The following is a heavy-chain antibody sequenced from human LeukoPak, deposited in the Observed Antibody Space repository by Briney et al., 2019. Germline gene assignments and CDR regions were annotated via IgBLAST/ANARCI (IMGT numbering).Heavy chain of an antibody. Sequence: PGGSLRLSCAASGFTFSSYGMSWVRQAPGKGLEWVSGINWNGGSTGYADSVKGRFTISRDNAKNSLYLQMNSLRAEDTALYHSLYIAVAATSSVWGQGTLVTVSS. CDR1: GFTFSSYG. J-gene: IGHJ4*02. CDR3: LYIAVAATSSV. D-gene: IGHD6-19*01. CDR2: INWNGGST. V-gene: IGHV3-20*01.